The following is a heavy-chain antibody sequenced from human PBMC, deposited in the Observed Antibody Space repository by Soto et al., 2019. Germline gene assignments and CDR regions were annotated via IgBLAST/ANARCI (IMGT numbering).Heavy chain of an antibody. CDR1: GFTFSSYA. CDR3: GRCTSTSCHLGSDY. D-gene: IGHD2-2*01. V-gene: IGHV3-30-3*01. J-gene: IGHJ4*02. Sequence: GGSLRLSCAASGFTFSSYAMSWVRQAPGKGLEWVALISHDGINKYYADSVRGRFTTSRDSSTNTLYLQMNSLRAADTAVYYCGRCTSTSCHLGSDYWGQGTLVTVSS. CDR2: ISHDGINK.